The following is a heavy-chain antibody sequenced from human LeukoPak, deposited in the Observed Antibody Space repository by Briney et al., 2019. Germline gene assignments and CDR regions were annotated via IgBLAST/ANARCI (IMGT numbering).Heavy chain of an antibody. D-gene: IGHD3-22*01. CDR2: IKSKTDGGTT. CDR3: TTETSRNYYDSSGYCDY. V-gene: IGHV3-15*01. J-gene: IGHJ4*02. CDR1: GFTFSNAW. Sequence: GGSLRLSCAASGFTFSNAWMSWVRQAPGKGLEWVGRIKSKTDGGTTDYAAPVKGRFTVSRDDSKNTLYLQMNSLKTEDTAVYYCTTETSRNYYDSSGYCDYWGQGTLVTVSS.